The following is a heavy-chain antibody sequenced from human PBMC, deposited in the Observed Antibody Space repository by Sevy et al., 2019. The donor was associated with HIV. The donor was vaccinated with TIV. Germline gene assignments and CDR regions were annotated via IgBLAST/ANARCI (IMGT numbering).Heavy chain of an antibody. Sequence: SETLSLTCTVSGGSISSSSYYWGWIRQPPGKGLEWIGSIYYSGSTYYNPSLKSRVTISVDTSNNQFSLRLSSVTAADTAVYYCARHYYDSSGYDYWGQGTLVTVSS. V-gene: IGHV4-39*01. CDR2: IYYSGST. CDR3: ARHYYDSSGYDY. J-gene: IGHJ4*02. CDR1: GGSISSSSYY. D-gene: IGHD3-22*01.